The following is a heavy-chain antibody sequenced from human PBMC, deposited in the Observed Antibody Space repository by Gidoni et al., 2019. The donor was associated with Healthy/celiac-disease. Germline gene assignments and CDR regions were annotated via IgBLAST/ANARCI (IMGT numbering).Heavy chain of an antibody. CDR2: ISYDGSNK. D-gene: IGHD6-19*01. J-gene: IGHJ6*03. CDR1: GFTFSSYG. Sequence: QVQLVESGGGVVQPGRSLRLSCADSGFTFSSYGMHWVRQAPGKGLELVAVISYDGSNKYYADSVKGRFTISRDNSKNTLYLQMNSLRAEDTAVYYCAKDGDSSGWYGWFVHYYMDVWGKGTTVTVSS. V-gene: IGHV3-30*18. CDR3: AKDGDSSGWYGWFVHYYMDV.